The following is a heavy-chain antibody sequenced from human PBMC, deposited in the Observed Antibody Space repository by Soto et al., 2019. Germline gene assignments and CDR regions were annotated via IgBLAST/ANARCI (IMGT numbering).Heavy chain of an antibody. D-gene: IGHD3-10*01. CDR3: AEPHVTYFYYGVDV. Sequence: PGGSLRLSCAASGFTFSSYGMNWVRQAPGKGLEWVSGISDSGDTTYYADSVKGRFTISRDNSKNTLYLHMSSLRAEDTALYYCAEPHVTYFYYGVDVWGHGTTVTASS. CDR1: GFTFSSYG. V-gene: IGHV3-23*01. CDR2: ISDSGDTT. J-gene: IGHJ6*02.